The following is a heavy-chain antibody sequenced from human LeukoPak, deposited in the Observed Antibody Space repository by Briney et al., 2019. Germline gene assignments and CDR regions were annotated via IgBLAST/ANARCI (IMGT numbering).Heavy chain of an antibody. Sequence: GGSLRLSCAASGFTFSSYGMHWVRQAPGKGLEWVAFIRYDGSNKYYADSVKGRFTISRDNSKNTLYLQMNSLRAEDTAVYYCAKEREAYNWNQPGYFDYWGQGTLVTVSS. CDR1: GFTFSSYG. J-gene: IGHJ4*02. V-gene: IGHV3-30*02. CDR2: IRYDGSNK. CDR3: AKEREAYNWNQPGYFDY. D-gene: IGHD1-20*01.